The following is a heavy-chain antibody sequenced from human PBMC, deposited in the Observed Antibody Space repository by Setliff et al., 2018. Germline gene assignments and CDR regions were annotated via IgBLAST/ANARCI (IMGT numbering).Heavy chain of an antibody. Sequence: ASVKVSCKASGYSFTNYGITWVRQAPGQGLEWMGWISAYDGNTKFAQNLQGRVTMTTDTPTSTAYMELTSLTSDDTALYYCVRGQGPRTVVAIPFDHWGQGTLVTVSS. CDR1: GYSFTNYG. V-gene: IGHV1-18*01. D-gene: IGHD3-22*01. CDR2: ISAYDGNT. J-gene: IGHJ4*02. CDR3: VRGQGPRTVVAIPFDH.